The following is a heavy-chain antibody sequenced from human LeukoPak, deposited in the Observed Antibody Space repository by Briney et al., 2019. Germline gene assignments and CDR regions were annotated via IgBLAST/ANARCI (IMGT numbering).Heavy chain of an antibody. V-gene: IGHV4-59*01. J-gene: IGHJ4*02. CDR3: ARGVVIAPQTFDY. CDR2: IYYSGST. Sequence: PSETLSLTCTVSGESISGFYWTWIRQPPGKGLEWIGYIYYSGSTNYNPSLKSRVTISVDTSKNQFSLKLSSLTAADTAVYYCARGVVIAPQTFDYWGQGTLVTVSS. CDR1: GESISGFY. D-gene: IGHD2-21*01.